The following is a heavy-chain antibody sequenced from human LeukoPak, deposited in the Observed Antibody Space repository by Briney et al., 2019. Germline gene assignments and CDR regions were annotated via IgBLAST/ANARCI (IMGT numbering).Heavy chain of an antibody. J-gene: IGHJ3*02. CDR1: GYTFTSYY. V-gene: IGHV1-2*02. D-gene: IGHD3-22*01. Sequence: GASVKVSCKASGYTFTSYYIHWVRQAPGQGLEWMGWISPDSGGTNYAQRFQGRVTMTRDTSISTAYIELSSLRSDDTAVYYCARDRPINYYDSSGYRDAFDIWGQGTMVTVSS. CDR2: ISPDSGGT. CDR3: ARDRPINYYDSSGYRDAFDI.